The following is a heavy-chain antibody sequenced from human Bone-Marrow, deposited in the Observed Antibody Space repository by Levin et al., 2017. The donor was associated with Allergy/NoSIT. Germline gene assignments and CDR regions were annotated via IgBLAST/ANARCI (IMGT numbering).Heavy chain of an antibody. J-gene: IGHJ4*02. V-gene: IGHV4-39*01. CDR2: ISYSGST. CDR1: GGSFSDSGRY. CDR3: ARRFSSGWDYFDL. Sequence: SETLSLTCTVSGGSFSDSGRYWGWIRQPPGKGLEWTGTIISYSGSTSYNPSLKSRVTISSDTSKNQFSLRLTSLTAADTAVYYCARRFSSGWDYFDLWGQGILVTVSS. D-gene: IGHD6-19*01.